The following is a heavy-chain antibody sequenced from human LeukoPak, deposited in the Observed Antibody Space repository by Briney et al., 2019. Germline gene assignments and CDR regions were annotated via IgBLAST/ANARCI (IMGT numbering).Heavy chain of an antibody. CDR2: MNPNSGNT. V-gene: IGHV1-8*03. D-gene: IGHD2-2*01. CDR3: ARGAVPAAGDWFDP. CDR1: GYTFTSYD. Sequence: ASVKVSCKASGYTFTSYDINWVRQATGQGLEWMAWMNPNSGNTGYAQKFQGRVTITRNTSISTAYMELSSLRSEDTAVYYCARGAVPAAGDWFDPWGQGTLVTVSS. J-gene: IGHJ5*02.